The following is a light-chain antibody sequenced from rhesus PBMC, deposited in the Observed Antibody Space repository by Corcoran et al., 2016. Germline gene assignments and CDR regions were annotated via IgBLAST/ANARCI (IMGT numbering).Light chain of an antibody. CDR1: QGISNA. J-gene: IGKJ2*01. CDR3: QQGYSTPYS. V-gene: IGKV1-33*02. CDR2: ASS. Sequence: DIQMSQSPSSLSASVGDKVTITCRASQGISNALAWYQQKPGKAPKLLIYASSRLESGGPSRFSGSRSGTDFTLTISSLQPEDFATYYCQQGYSTPYSFGQGTKVEIK.